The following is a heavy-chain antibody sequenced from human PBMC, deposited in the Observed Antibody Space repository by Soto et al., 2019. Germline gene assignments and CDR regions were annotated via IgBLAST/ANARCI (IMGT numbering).Heavy chain of an antibody. CDR1: GDSIISSDFY. D-gene: IGHD3-3*02. J-gene: IGHJ5*02. CDR3: ARHSLAIRKNNWFDP. V-gene: IGHV4-39*01. Sequence: PSETLSLTCTVSGDSIISSDFYWGWFRHPPGNGLEWIGSIFYLGSSYYNPSLKSRVTMSVDTSKNQFSLRLRSVTDADTALYFCARHSLAIRKNNWFDPWGQGIMVTVSS. CDR2: IFYLGSS.